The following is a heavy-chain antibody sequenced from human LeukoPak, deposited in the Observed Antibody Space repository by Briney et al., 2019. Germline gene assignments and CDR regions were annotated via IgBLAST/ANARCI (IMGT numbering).Heavy chain of an antibody. Sequence: GGSLRLSCAASGFTFSSYSMTWVRQAPGKGLEWVSYISSSSSTIYYADSVKGRFTISRDNSKNTLYLQMNSLRAEDTAVYYCARGTDTKPLWSGYWVDVWGQGTTVTVSS. CDR1: GFTFSSYS. D-gene: IGHD3-3*01. CDR2: ISSSSSTI. J-gene: IGHJ6*02. CDR3: ARGTDTKPLWSGYWVDV. V-gene: IGHV3-48*01.